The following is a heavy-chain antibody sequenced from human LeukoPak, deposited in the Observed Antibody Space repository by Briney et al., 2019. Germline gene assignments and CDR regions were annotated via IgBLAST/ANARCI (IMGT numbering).Heavy chain of an antibody. Sequence: PGRSLRLSCAASGFTFSTYGMHWVRQPPGKGLEWVAVISYDGRTKYYGDSVKGRFTISRDNSKNTLDLQMNSLRAEDTAVYYCAKELHKTTWYSHWGQGNLVTVSS. CDR3: AKELHKTTWYSH. V-gene: IGHV3-30*18. CDR1: GFTFSTYG. D-gene: IGHD2-15*01. CDR2: ISYDGRTK. J-gene: IGHJ4*02.